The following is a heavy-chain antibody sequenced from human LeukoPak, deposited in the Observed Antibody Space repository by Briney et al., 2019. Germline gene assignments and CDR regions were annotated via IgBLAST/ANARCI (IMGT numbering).Heavy chain of an antibody. Sequence: SETLSLTCTVSGGSISSSSYYWGWIRQPPGKGLEWIGSIYYSGSTYYNPSLKSRVTISVDTFKNQFSLKLSSVTAADTAVYYCARHLRDMGHIAARRGWFDPWGQGTLVTVSS. CDR3: ARHLRDMGHIAARRGWFDP. CDR1: GGSISSSSYY. CDR2: IYYSGST. D-gene: IGHD6-6*01. J-gene: IGHJ5*02. V-gene: IGHV4-39*01.